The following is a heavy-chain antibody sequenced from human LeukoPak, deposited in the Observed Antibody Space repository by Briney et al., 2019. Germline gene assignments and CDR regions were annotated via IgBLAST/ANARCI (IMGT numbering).Heavy chain of an antibody. CDR1: GGSISSYY. V-gene: IGHV4-59*01. J-gene: IGHJ6*02. Sequence: SETLSLTCTVSGGSISSYYWSWIRQPPGKGLEWIGYIYYSGSTNYNPSLKSRVTISVDTSKNQFPLKLSSVTAADTAVYYCARVSPVAAADGMDVWGQGTTVTVSS. CDR3: ARVSPVAAADGMDV. CDR2: IYYSGST. D-gene: IGHD6-13*01.